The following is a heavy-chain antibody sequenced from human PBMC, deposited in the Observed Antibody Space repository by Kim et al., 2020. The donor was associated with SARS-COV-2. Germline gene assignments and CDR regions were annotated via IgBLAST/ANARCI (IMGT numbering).Heavy chain of an antibody. D-gene: IGHD6-13*01. J-gene: IGHJ5*02. V-gene: IGHV1-46*01. CDR2: INPSGGST. CDR3: ARDQGGIAAAALSGFDP. CDR1: GCTFTSYY. Sequence: ASVKVSCKASGCTFTSYYMHWVRQAPGQGLEGMGIINPSGGSTSYAQKFQGRVTMTRDTSTSTVYMELSSLRSEDTAVYYCARDQGGIAAAALSGFDPWGQGTLVTVSS.